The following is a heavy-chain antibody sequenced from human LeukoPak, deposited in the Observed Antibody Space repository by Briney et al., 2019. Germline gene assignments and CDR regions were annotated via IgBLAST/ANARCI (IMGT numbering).Heavy chain of an antibody. CDR1: GFPFSLYA. Sequence: PGGSLRLSCAASGFPFSLYAMSWVRQAPGKGLEWVSTISDNGGSTYYADSVKGRFTISRDNSKNTLYLQMNSLRAEDTAVYYCARGPYPYCSSTSCYYFDYWGQGTLVTVSS. J-gene: IGHJ4*02. CDR2: ISDNGGST. D-gene: IGHD2-2*01. CDR3: ARGPYPYCSSTSCYYFDY. V-gene: IGHV3-23*01.